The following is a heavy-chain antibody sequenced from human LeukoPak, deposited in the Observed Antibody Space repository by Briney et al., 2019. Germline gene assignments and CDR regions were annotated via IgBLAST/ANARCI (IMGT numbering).Heavy chain of an antibody. J-gene: IGHJ4*02. Sequence: PSETLSLTCAVYGGSFSGYYWSWIRQSPGKGLEWIGEINHSGSTNYNPSLKSRVTISVDTSKNQFSLKLSSVTAADTAVYYCASASGWYDWGQGTLVTVSS. V-gene: IGHV4-34*01. D-gene: IGHD6-19*01. CDR2: INHSGST. CDR3: ASASGWYD. CDR1: GGSFSGYY.